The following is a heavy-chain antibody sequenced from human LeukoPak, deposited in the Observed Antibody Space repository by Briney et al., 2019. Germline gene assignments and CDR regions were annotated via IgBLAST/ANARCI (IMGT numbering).Heavy chain of an antibody. Sequence: SETLSLTCAVYGGSFSGYYWSWIRQPPGKGLEWIGEINHSGSTNYNPSLKSRVTISVDTSKNQFSLKLSSVTAADTAVYYCARVPRVVAAKGWFDPWGQGTLVTVSS. D-gene: IGHD2-15*01. V-gene: IGHV4-34*01. CDR2: INHSGST. CDR1: GGSFSGYY. CDR3: ARVPRVVAAKGWFDP. J-gene: IGHJ5*02.